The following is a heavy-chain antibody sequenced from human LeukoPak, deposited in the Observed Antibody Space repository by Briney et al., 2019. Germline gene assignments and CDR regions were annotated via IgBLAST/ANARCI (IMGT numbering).Heavy chain of an antibody. J-gene: IGHJ4*02. Sequence: PGRSLRLSCAASGFTFDDYAMHWVRQAPGKGLEWVSGISWNSGSIGYADSVKGRFTISRDNAKNSLYLQMNSLRAEDTALYYCAKDRYGYHDSSGYYWWFDYWGQGTLVTVSS. V-gene: IGHV3-9*01. CDR2: ISWNSGSI. CDR1: GFTFDDYA. D-gene: IGHD3-22*01. CDR3: AKDRYGYHDSSGYYWWFDY.